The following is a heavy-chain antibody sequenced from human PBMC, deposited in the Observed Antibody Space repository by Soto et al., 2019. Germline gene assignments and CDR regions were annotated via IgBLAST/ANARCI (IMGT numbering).Heavy chain of an antibody. J-gene: IGHJ4*02. V-gene: IGHV3-33*01. CDR2: IWYDGSNK. CDR3: ARGPHDSSGYYYGFIDY. D-gene: IGHD3-22*01. Sequence: QVQLVESGGGVVQPGRSLRLSCAASGFTFSSYGMHWVRQAPGKGLEWVAVIWYDGSNKYYADSVKGRFTISRDNSKNTLYLQMNSLRAEDTAVYYCARGPHDSSGYYYGFIDYWGQGTLVTVSS. CDR1: GFTFSSYG.